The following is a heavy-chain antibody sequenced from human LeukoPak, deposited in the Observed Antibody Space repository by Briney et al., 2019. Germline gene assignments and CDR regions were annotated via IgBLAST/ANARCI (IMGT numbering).Heavy chain of an antibody. J-gene: IGHJ4*02. V-gene: IGHV3-23*01. CDR3: AKDLYLREFWSGYFDY. Sequence: GGSLRLSCAASGFIFSDYGMNWVRQAPGKGLEWVAAISASGSATSYADSVRGRFTISRDNSKSTTYLQMNSLRAEDTAVFYCAKDLYLREFWSGYFDYWGQGIPVTVSS. D-gene: IGHD3-3*01. CDR1: GFIFSDYG. CDR2: ISASGSAT.